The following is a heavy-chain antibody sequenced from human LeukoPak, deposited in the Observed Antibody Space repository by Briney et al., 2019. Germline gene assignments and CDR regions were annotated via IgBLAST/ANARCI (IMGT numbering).Heavy chain of an antibody. Sequence: SVKVSCKASGGTFSSYAISWVRQAPGQGLEWMGRIIPILGIANYAQKFQGRVTITADKSTSTAFMELSSLRSEDTAVYYCARDTMVRGVIGPFDIWGQGTMVTVSS. V-gene: IGHV1-69*04. CDR2: IIPILGIA. CDR1: GGTFSSYA. CDR3: ARDTMVRGVIGPFDI. J-gene: IGHJ3*02. D-gene: IGHD3-10*01.